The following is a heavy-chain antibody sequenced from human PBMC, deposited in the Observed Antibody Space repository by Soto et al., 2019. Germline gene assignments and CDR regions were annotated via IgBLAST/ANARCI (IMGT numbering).Heavy chain of an antibody. D-gene: IGHD3-22*01. J-gene: IGHJ3*02. CDR1: GFTFGDYA. CDR3: TRSSVVVIRDDAFDI. Sequence: GGSLRLSCTASGFTFGDYAMSWFRQAPGKGLEWVGFIRSKAYGGTTEYAASVKGRFTISRDDSKSIAYLQMNSLKTEDTAVYYCTRSSVVVIRDDAFDIWGQGTMVTVSS. V-gene: IGHV3-49*03. CDR2: IRSKAYGGTT.